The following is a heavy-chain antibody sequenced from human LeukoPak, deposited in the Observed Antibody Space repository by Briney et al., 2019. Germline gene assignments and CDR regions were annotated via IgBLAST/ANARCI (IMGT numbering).Heavy chain of an antibody. CDR2: INSGGSAI. CDR1: GFTFNSYE. V-gene: IGHV3-48*03. Sequence: PGGSLRLSCAASGFTFNSYEMNWVRQAPGKGLEWVSYINSGGSAIYYADSVKGRFTISRDNAKNSLYLQMNSLRAEDTAVYYCAKDRITMIVVVIFDYWGQGTLVTVSS. CDR3: AKDRITMIVVVIFDY. D-gene: IGHD3-22*01. J-gene: IGHJ4*02.